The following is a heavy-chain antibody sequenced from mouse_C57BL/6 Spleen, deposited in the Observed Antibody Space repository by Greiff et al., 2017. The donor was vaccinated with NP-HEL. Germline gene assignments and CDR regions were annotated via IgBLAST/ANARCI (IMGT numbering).Heavy chain of an antibody. Sequence: DVQLVESEGGLVQPGSSMKLSCTASGFTFSDYYMAWVRQVPEKGLEWVANINYDGSSTYYLDSLKSRFIISRDNAKNILYLQMSSLKSEDTATYYCAREQDGGFAYWGQGTLVTVSA. CDR3: AREQDGGFAY. V-gene: IGHV5-16*01. CDR1: GFTFSDYY. J-gene: IGHJ3*01. CDR2: INYDGSST.